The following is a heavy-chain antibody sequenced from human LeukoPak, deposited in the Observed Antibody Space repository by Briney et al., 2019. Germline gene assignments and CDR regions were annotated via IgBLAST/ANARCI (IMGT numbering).Heavy chain of an antibody. D-gene: IGHD3-3*01. J-gene: IGHJ6*03. CDR2: ISAYNGNT. Sequence: ASVKVSCKASGYTFTSYGISWVRQAPGQGLEWMGWISAYNGNTNYAQKLQGRVTMTTDTSTSTAYMELRSLRSDDTAVYYCARETTYYDFWSSAYYYYMDVWGKGTTVTVSS. CDR3: ARETTYYDFWSSAYYYYMDV. V-gene: IGHV1-18*01. CDR1: GYTFTSYG.